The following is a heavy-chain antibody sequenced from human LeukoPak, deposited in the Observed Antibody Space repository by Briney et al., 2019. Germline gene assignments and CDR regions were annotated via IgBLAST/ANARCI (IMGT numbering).Heavy chain of an antibody. J-gene: IGHJ6*02. V-gene: IGHV3-30*18. Sequence: GGSLRLSCAASGFTFSSYDMDWVRQAPGKGLEWVAVVSYDGSNKYYANSVKGRFTISRDNSKNTLYLQMNSLRVEDTAVYYCAKVMGSYYSYSMDVWGQGTTVTVSS. CDR2: VSYDGSNK. CDR3: AKVMGSYYSYSMDV. CDR1: GFTFSSYD. D-gene: IGHD3-16*01.